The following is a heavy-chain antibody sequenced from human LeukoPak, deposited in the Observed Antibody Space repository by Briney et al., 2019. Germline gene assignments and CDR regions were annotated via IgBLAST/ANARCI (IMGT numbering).Heavy chain of an antibody. D-gene: IGHD3-22*01. J-gene: IGHJ4*02. CDR2: ISSSSSYI. V-gene: IGHV3-21*04. CDR1: GFTFSSYS. Sequence: GSLRLSCAASGFTFSSYSMNWVRQAPGKGLEWASSISSSSSYIYYADSVKGRFTISRDNSKNTLYLQMSSLRAGDTAVYYCAKSSYYDSSGYYREYYFDYWGQGTLVTVSS. CDR3: AKSSYYDSSGYYREYYFDY.